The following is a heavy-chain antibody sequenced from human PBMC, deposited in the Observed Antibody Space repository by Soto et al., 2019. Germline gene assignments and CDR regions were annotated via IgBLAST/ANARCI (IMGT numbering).Heavy chain of an antibody. CDR1: GFSFGDYA. J-gene: IGHJ6*02. CDR3: TRDRRDCIGTSCYYYYGMDV. CDR2: IGSKAYGGTT. Sequence: GSLRLSCTASGFSFGDYAMSWFRQAPGKGLEWVGFIGSKAYGGTTEYAASVKGRFTISRDDSKSIAYLQMNSLKTEDTAVYYCTRDRRDCIGTSCYYYYGMDVWGQGTTVTVSS. D-gene: IGHD2-2*01. V-gene: IGHV3-49*03.